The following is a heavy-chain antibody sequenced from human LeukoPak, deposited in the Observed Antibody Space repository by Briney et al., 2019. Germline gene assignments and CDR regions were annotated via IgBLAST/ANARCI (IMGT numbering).Heavy chain of an antibody. CDR1: GYSISSGYY. V-gene: IGHV4-38-2*01. Sequence: SETLSLTCAVSGYSISSGYYWGWIRQPPGKGLEWIGSICHSGSTYYNPSLKSRVTIYVDTSKNQFSLKMSSVTAADTAVYYCARRACGSTSCVFDYWGQGTLVTVSS. J-gene: IGHJ4*02. CDR3: ARRACGSTSCVFDY. CDR2: ICHSGST. D-gene: IGHD2-2*01.